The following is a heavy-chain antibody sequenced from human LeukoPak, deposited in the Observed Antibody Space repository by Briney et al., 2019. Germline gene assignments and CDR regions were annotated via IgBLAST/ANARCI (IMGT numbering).Heavy chain of an antibody. J-gene: IGHJ6*02. CDR1: GFTFSSYW. CDR2: IKQDGSEK. V-gene: IGHV3-7*05. Sequence: GGSLRLSCAPSGFTFSSYWMSWVPQAPGKGLEWVANIKQDGSEKFYVDSVKGRFTISRDNAKNSLYLQKNSLRAEDTAVYYCARDHHYYGLDVWGQGTTVTVSS. CDR3: ARDHHYYGLDV.